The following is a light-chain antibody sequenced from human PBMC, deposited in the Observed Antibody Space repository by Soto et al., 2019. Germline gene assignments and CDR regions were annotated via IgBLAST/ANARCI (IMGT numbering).Light chain of an antibody. CDR1: QNINNY. CDR3: HQYETLPT. J-gene: IGKJ5*01. Sequence: DIQMTQSPSSLSASVGDRVTITCQASQNINNYLNWYQQKPGRAPKLLIYDASNLEAGVPSRFRGSGSGTDFTFTISRLQPEDIATHYGHQYETLPTFGQGTRLGSK. CDR2: DAS. V-gene: IGKV1-33*01.